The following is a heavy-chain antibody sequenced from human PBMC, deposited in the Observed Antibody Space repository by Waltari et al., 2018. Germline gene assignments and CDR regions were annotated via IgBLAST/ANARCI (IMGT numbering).Heavy chain of an antibody. V-gene: IGHV1-18*01. J-gene: IGHJ5*02. D-gene: IGHD3-22*01. CDR3: ARLYDSSAYYNTYLDP. Sequence: HVHLLLSGSDLPQPSASLILSSMPSRYTFSNYVIAGVRQAPGLGRERMGGIGGNKGEKKNAREIEGRLSVTTNKSRNTAHMELRSLRSDGTAVYYCARLYDSSAYYNTYLDPWGQGALVTVSS. CDR1: RYTFSNYV. CDR2: IGGNKGEK.